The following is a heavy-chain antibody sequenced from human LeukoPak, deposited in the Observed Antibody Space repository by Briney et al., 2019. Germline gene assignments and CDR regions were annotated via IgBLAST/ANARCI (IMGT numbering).Heavy chain of an antibody. CDR3: ARDRPGESFVAV. J-gene: IGHJ6*02. CDR1: GFTFDDYA. CDR2: ISWNSGSI. Sequence: GRSLRLSCAASGFTFDDYAMHWVRQAPGKGLEWVSGISWNSGSIGYVDSVKGRFTISRDNAKNSLYLQMNSLRAEDTAVYYCARDRPGESFVAVWGQGTTVTVSS. V-gene: IGHV3-9*01. D-gene: IGHD4-17*01.